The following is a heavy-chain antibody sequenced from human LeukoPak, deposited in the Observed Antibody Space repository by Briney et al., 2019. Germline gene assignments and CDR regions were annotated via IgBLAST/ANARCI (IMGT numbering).Heavy chain of an antibody. D-gene: IGHD3-10*01. CDR2: INNEGTTI. J-gene: IGHJ1*01. Sequence: GGSLRLSCEAFGLTFSNSWMHWVRQAPGKGLVWVSRINNEGTTISYADSVKGRFTISRDNAKNTLYLQMNSLRAEDTAVYCCARVSGLGMNEYYQHWGQGTLVTVAS. CDR3: ARVSGLGMNEYYQH. V-gene: IGHV3-74*01. CDR1: GLTFSNSW.